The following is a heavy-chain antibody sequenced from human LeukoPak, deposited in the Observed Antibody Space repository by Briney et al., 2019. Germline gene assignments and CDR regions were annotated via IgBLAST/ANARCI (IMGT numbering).Heavy chain of an antibody. CDR3: ARQGGRAAPFGY. CDR1: GFIFSNYW. Sequence: GGSLRLSCAASGFIFSNYWMSWVRQAPGKGLEWVANIKQEGSEKSYVDSVKGRFTISRDNANNSLNLQINSLRAEDTAVYYCARQGGRAAPFGYWGQGTLVTVSS. CDR2: IKQEGSEK. J-gene: IGHJ4*02. D-gene: IGHD2-15*01. V-gene: IGHV3-7*01.